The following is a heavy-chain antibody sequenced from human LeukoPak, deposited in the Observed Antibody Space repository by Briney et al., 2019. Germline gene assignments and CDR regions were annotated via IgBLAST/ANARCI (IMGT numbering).Heavy chain of an antibody. D-gene: IGHD6-13*01. CDR1: GYTFTSYD. J-gene: IGHJ4*02. CDR3: ARAKDSSSLPIH. Sequence: ASVKVSCKASGYTFTSYDINWVRQAPGQGLEWMGRINPNSGGTNYAQKFQGRVTMTRDTSISTAHMELSRLRSDDTAVYYCARAKDSSSLPIHWGQGTLVTVSS. CDR2: INPNSGGT. V-gene: IGHV1-2*06.